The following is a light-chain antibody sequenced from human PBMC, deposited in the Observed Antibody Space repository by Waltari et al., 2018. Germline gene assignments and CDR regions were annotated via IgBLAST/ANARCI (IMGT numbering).Light chain of an antibody. CDR3: CSYAGSYTDVV. V-gene: IGLV2-11*01. CDR2: DVS. Sequence: QSALTQPRPVSGSPGQSVTISCTGISSAVGGYNHVYWYQQHPGKAPKLMIYDVSKRPSGFPDRFSGSKSGNTASLTISGLQAEDETDYYCCSYAGSYTDVVFGGGTKLTVL. J-gene: IGLJ2*01. CDR1: SSAVGGYNH.